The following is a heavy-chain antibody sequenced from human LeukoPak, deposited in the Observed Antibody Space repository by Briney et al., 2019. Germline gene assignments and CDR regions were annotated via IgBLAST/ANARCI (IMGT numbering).Heavy chain of an antibody. CDR3: ARSPSTFGEPMPGY. CDR2: INHSGST. V-gene: IGHV4-34*01. Sequence: ASETLSLTCAVYGGSFSGYYWSWIRQPPGKGLEWIGEINHSGSTNYNPSLKSRVTISVDTSKNQFSLKLSSVTAADTAVYYCARSPSTFGEPMPGYWGQGTLVTVSS. D-gene: IGHD3-10*01. J-gene: IGHJ4*02. CDR1: GGSFSGYY.